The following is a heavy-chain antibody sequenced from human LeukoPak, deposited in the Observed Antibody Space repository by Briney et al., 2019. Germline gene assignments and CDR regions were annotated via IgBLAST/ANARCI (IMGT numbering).Heavy chain of an antibody. V-gene: IGHV3-30*02. CDR1: GFTFSSYG. Sequence: GGSLRLSCAASGFTFSSYGMHWVRQAPGKGLEWVAFIRYDGINEYYGDSVKDRFTISRDNSKDTLYLQMHSLRTEDTAVYYCAKEVYRQGYGGIMDVWGKGTTVTVSS. D-gene: IGHD5-18*01. CDR3: AKEVYRQGYGGIMDV. CDR2: IRYDGINE. J-gene: IGHJ6*03.